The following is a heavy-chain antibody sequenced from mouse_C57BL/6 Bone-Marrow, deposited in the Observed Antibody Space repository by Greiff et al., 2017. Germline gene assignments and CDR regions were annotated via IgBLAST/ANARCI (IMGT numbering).Heavy chain of an antibody. CDR3: ARSYYYGSGWIY. D-gene: IGHD1-1*01. V-gene: IGHV1-59*01. Sequence: VQLQQPGAELVRPGTSVKLSCTASGYTFTSYWMHWVQQMPGQGLEWIGVIDSADSYTNYNQTFKGKVTSTVDTASSTPYMQLSSLTSEDSAVYYCARSYYYGSGWIYWGQGTTLTVSS. CDR1: GYTFTSYW. J-gene: IGHJ2*01. CDR2: IDSADSYT.